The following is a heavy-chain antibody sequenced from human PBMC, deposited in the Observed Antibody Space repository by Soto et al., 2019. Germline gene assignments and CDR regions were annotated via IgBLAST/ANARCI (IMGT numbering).Heavy chain of an antibody. V-gene: IGHV5-51*01. CDR2: VYVSESET. D-gene: IGHD5-12*01. Sequence: PGESLKISCRGSGYYSSSYWIAWVRQMSGKGLEWLGSVYVSESETKYSPSFQGQVTISADKYTNTAYLYWSSLKASDTAMYYCARRGTLSGRDAFDVWGEGTMVTVSS. CDR1: GYYSSSYW. CDR3: ARRGTLSGRDAFDV. J-gene: IGHJ3*01.